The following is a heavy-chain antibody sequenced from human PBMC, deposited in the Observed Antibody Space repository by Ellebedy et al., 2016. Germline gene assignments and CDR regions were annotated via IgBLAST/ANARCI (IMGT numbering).Heavy chain of an antibody. D-gene: IGHD1-26*01. V-gene: IGHV3-21*01. CDR1: GFTFSTYT. CDR2: ISSSSVYI. CDR3: ARSERGNNYYYMDV. Sequence: GGSLRLSXVGSGFTFSTYTMNWVRQAPGKGLEWVSSISSSSVYIYHADSMKGRFTISRDNAKNSLYLQMNSLRVEDTALYYCARSERGNNYYYMDVWGKGTTVTVSS. J-gene: IGHJ6*03.